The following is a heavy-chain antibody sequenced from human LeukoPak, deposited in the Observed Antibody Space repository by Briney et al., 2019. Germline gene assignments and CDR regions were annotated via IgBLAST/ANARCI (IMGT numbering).Heavy chain of an antibody. D-gene: IGHD3-10*01. CDR2: INPNSGGT. CDR3: ARDQLDYYYYYMDV. Sequence: ASVKVSCKASGYTFAGYYMHWVRQAPGQGLEWMGWINPNSGGTNYAQKFQGRVTMTRDTSISTAYMELSRLRSDDTAVYYCARDQLDYYYYYMDVWGKGTTVTVSS. J-gene: IGHJ6*03. V-gene: IGHV1-2*02. CDR1: GYTFAGYY.